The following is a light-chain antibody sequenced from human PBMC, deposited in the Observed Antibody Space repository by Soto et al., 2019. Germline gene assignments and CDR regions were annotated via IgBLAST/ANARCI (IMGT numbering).Light chain of an antibody. CDR1: SSDVGGYNY. J-gene: IGLJ1*01. CDR3: SSYGSTSTRYV. CDR2: EVS. V-gene: IGLV2-14*01. Sequence: QSALTQPASVSGSPGQSITISCTGTSSDVGGYNYVSWYQQHPGKAPKLMIYEVSNRPSGVSNRFSGSKSANTASLTISGLHAEDEADYFGSSYGSTSTRYVFGTGTKLTVL.